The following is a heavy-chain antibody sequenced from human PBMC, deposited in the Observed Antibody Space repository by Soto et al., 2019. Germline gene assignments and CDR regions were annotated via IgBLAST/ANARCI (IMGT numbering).Heavy chain of an antibody. J-gene: IGHJ4*02. Sequence: WTWIRQPPGKGLEWIAYVSASETTKYSSSLKRGVTMSVDTSKNQSSLKVNSVTTSDTAIYYCARVGHLNVYYASDYWGQGVLVTVSS. CDR3: ARVGHLNVYYASDY. CDR2: VSASETT. V-gene: IGHV4-59*01. D-gene: IGHD1-26*01.